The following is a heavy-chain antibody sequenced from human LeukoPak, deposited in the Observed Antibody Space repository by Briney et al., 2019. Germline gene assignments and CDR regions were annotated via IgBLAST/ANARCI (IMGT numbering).Heavy chain of an antibody. Sequence: SGGSLRLSCAASGFTFSSYGMHGVRQAPGKGLEWVAVISYDGSNKYYADSVKGRFTISRDNSKNTLYLQMNSLRAEDTAVYYCATRPTGDYPYFDYWGQGTLVTVSS. J-gene: IGHJ4*02. D-gene: IGHD4-17*01. CDR3: ATRPTGDYPYFDY. CDR2: ISYDGSNK. CDR1: GFTFSSYG. V-gene: IGHV3-30*03.